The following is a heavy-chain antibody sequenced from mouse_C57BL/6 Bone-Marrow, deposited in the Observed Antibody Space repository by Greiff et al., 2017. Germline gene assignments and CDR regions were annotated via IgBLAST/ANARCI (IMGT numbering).Heavy chain of an antibody. J-gene: IGHJ4*01. CDR3: ARRVYYGNPERYYAMDY. V-gene: IGHV1-52*01. CDR1: GYTFTSYW. D-gene: IGHD2-1*01. CDR2: IDPSDSET. Sequence: QVQLQQPGAELVRPGSSVKLSCKASGYTFTSYWMHWVKQRPIQGLEWIGNIDPSDSETHYNQKFKDKAILTVDKSSSTAYMQLSSLTSEDSAVYYCARRVYYGNPERYYAMDYWGQGTSVTVSS.